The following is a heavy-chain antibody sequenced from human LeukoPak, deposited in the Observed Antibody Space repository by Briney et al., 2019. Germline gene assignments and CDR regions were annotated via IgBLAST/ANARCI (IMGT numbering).Heavy chain of an antibody. Sequence: GGSLRLSCAASGFTFSSYAMHWVRQAPGKGLEWVAVIWYDGSNKYYADSVKGRFTISRDNSKNTLYLQMNSLRAEDTAVYYCAKDSSGLDYWGQGTLVTVSS. CDR1: GFTFSSYA. J-gene: IGHJ4*02. CDR3: AKDSSGLDY. CDR2: IWYDGSNK. D-gene: IGHD6-19*01. V-gene: IGHV3-33*06.